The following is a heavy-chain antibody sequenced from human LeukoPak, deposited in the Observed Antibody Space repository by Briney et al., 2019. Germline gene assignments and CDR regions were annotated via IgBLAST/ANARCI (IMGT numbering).Heavy chain of an antibody. V-gene: IGHV1-8*01. CDR1: GYTFTSYD. D-gene: IGHD7-27*01. Sequence: ASVKVSCKAPGYTFTSYDFNWVRQATGQRPEWMGWMSPNSGDTGYAQKFQDRVTMSRNTSISTAYMELSSLRSDDTAVYYCARGPPNWGYDYWGPGTLVTVSS. CDR2: MSPNSGDT. CDR3: ARGPPNWGYDY. J-gene: IGHJ4*02.